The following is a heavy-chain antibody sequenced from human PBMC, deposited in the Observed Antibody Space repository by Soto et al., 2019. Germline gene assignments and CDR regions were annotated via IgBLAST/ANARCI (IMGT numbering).Heavy chain of an antibody. Sequence: QVQLVESGGGVVQPGRSLRLSCAASGFTFSSYAMHWVRQAPGKGLEWVAVISYDGSNKYYADSVKGRFTISRDNSKNTLYLQMNSLRAEDTAVYYCARGGDIVVVVAARGGMDVWGQGTTVTVSS. J-gene: IGHJ6*02. CDR2: ISYDGSNK. CDR3: ARGGDIVVVVAARGGMDV. D-gene: IGHD2-15*01. CDR1: GFTFSSYA. V-gene: IGHV3-30-3*01.